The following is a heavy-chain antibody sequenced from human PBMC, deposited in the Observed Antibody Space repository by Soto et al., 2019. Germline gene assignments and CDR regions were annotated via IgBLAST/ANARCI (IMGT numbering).Heavy chain of an antibody. CDR2: IIPILGIA. CDR3: ARSVAGTAPLGY. CDR1: GGTFSSYT. J-gene: IGHJ4*02. V-gene: IGHV1-69*02. Sequence: QVQLVQSGAEVKKPGSSVKVSCKASGGTFSSYTFNWVRQAPGQGLEWMGRIIPILGIANYAQKFQGRVTIXAXXSTSTAYMELSSLRSEDTAVYYCARSVAGTAPLGYWGQGTLVTVSS. D-gene: IGHD6-19*01.